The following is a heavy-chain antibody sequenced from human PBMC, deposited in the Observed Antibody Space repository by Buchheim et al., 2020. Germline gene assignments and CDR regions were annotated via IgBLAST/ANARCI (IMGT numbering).Heavy chain of an antibody. CDR1: GFTSSDAW. CDR3: TTDLAVSSGSNPDY. V-gene: IGHV3-15*07. CDR2: IKTKTEGGPT. J-gene: IGHJ4*02. D-gene: IGHD1-26*01. Sequence: EVQLVESGGGLVKPGGSLTLSCAAYGFTSSDAWMNWVRQAPGKGLEWVGRIKTKTEGGPTDYASLVKGRFTISRDDSKNMVYLQMNSLKNEDTAVYYCTTDLAVSSGSNPDYWGQGTL.